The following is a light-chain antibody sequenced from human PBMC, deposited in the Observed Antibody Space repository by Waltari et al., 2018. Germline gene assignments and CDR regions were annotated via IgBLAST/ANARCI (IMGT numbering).Light chain of an antibody. CDR3: QQSYSTPELT. CDR2: AAS. V-gene: IGKV1-39*01. Sequence: DIQMTQSPSSLSASVGDRVTIPCRASQSISSYFNWYQQKPGKAPKLMIYAASSLQSGVPSRFSGSGSGTDFTLTISSLQPEDFATYYCQQSYSTPELTFGGGTKVEIK. CDR1: QSISSY. J-gene: IGKJ4*01.